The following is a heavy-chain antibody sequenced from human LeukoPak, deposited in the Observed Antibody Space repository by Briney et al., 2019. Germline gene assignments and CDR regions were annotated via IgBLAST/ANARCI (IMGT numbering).Heavy chain of an antibody. CDR3: ASGYSYGYYYFDY. CDR2: IYYSGST. CDR1: GGSISSYY. V-gene: IGHV4-59*01. J-gene: IGHJ4*02. D-gene: IGHD5-18*01. Sequence: PSETLSLTCTVSGGSISSYYWSWIRQPPGKGLEWIGYIYYSGSTNYNPPLKSRVTISVDTSKNQFSLKLSSVTAADTAVYYCASGYSYGYYYFDYWGQGTLVTVSS.